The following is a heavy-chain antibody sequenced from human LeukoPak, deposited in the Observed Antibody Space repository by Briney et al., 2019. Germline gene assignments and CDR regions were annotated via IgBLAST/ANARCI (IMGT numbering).Heavy chain of an antibody. CDR1: GYTFTSYY. D-gene: IGHD6-13*01. V-gene: IGHV1-46*01. CDR3: SRVKAAGTNKEKVDY. Sequence: GASVKVSCKASGYTFTSYYMHWVRQAPGKGLEWMGIINPSGGSTNYAHNFQGRVTMTSDTSTSTVYMQMSSLSSEAATVYYCSRVKAAGTNKEKVDYWGQGPLVTVSS. J-gene: IGHJ4*02. CDR2: INPSGGST.